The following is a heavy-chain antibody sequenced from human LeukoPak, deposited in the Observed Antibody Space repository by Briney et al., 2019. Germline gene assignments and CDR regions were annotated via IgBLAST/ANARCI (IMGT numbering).Heavy chain of an antibody. CDR2: IIPILGIA. Sequence: SXKVSCXASGGTFISYTISWVRQAPGQGLEWMGRIIPILGIANYAQKFQGRVTITADKSTSTAYMELSSLRSEDTAVYYCARDPVYCSSTSCREYFQHWGQGTLVTVSS. J-gene: IGHJ1*01. CDR1: GGTFISYT. D-gene: IGHD2-2*01. CDR3: ARDPVYCSSTSCREYFQH. V-gene: IGHV1-69*04.